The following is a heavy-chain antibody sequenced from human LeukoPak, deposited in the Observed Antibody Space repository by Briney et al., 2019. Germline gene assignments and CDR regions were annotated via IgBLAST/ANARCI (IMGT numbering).Heavy chain of an antibody. CDR1: GGSITSYY. Sequence: SETLSLTCTVSGGSITSYYWSWIRQPPGKGLEWIGYIYYSGSTKYNPSLKSRVTISVDTSKNQFSLRLSSVTAADTAVYYCARKPIINNAWYYFDYWGQGTLVTVSS. V-gene: IGHV4-59*01. CDR3: ARKPIINNAWYYFDY. D-gene: IGHD1/OR15-1a*01. CDR2: IYYSGST. J-gene: IGHJ4*02.